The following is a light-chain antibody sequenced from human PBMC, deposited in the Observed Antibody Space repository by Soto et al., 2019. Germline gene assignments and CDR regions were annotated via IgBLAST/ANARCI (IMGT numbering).Light chain of an antibody. Sequence: EIVLTQSPGTLSLSPGERATLSCRASQSVSSSYLAWYQQKPGQAPRLLIYGASSRATGIPDRFSGSGSGTDFTLTISRLEPEDFAVYYFQHYGSSWTFCQGTKVEIK. J-gene: IGKJ1*01. CDR3: QHYGSSWT. V-gene: IGKV3-20*01. CDR2: GAS. CDR1: QSVSSSY.